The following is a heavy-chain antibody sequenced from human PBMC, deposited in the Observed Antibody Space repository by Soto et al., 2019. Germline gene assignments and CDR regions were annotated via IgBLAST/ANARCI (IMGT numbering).Heavy chain of an antibody. J-gene: IGHJ3*02. D-gene: IGHD2-15*01. CDR1: GYTFTSYG. CDR2: ISAYNGNT. V-gene: IGHV1-18*01. CDR3: ARDFGVNCSGGSCYLENDAFDI. Sequence: ASVKVSCKASGYTFTSYGISWVRQAPGQGLEWMGWISAYNGNTNYAQKLQGRVTMTTDTSTSTAYMELRSLRSDDTAVYYCARDFGVNCSGGSCYLENDAFDIWGQGTMVTVSS.